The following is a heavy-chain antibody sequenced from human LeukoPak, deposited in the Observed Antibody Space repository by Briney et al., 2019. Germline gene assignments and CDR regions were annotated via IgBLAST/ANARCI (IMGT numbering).Heavy chain of an antibody. V-gene: IGHV3-66*01. CDR1: GFTVSTNY. D-gene: IGHD5-12*01. CDR2: IYSGGTT. J-gene: IGHJ4*02. Sequence: PGGSLRLSCAASGFTVSTNYMTWVRQAPGKGLEWVSVIYSGGTTYYADSVKGRFSISRDNSKNTLYLQMNSLRAEDTAVYYCARYDYGRSGFDYWGQGTLVTVSP. CDR3: ARYDYGRSGFDY.